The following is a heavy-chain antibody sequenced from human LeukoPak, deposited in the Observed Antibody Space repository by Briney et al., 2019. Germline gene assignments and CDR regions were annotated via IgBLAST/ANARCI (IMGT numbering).Heavy chain of an antibody. CDR1: GGSFSGYY. V-gene: IGHV4-34*01. CDR2: INHSGST. J-gene: IGHJ4*02. Sequence: SETLSLTCAVYGGSFSGYYWSWIRQPPGKGLEWIGEINHSGSTNYNPSLKSRVTISVDTSKNQFSLKLSSVTAADTAVYYCARAGFGLAPLRGTPFDYWGQGTLVTVSS. D-gene: IGHD3-10*01. CDR3: ARAGFGLAPLRGTPFDY.